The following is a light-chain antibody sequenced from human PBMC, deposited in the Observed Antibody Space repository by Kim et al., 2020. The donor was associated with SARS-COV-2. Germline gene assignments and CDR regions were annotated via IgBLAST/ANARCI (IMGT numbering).Light chain of an antibody. CDR3: HSPDSNGNHP. V-gene: IGLV3-19*01. Sequence: SSELTQDPAVSVALGQTVRITCQGDSLRSYYASWYQQKPGKAPVLVIYGKNSRPAGIPDRFSGSSSGDTASLTITGSQAEDEADYYCHSPDSNGNHPFGGETQLAVL. CDR2: GKN. J-gene: IGLJ2*01. CDR1: SLRSYY.